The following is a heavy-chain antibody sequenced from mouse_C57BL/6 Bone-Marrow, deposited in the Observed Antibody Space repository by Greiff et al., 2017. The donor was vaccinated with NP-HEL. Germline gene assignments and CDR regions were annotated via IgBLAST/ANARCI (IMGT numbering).Heavy chain of an antibody. CDR1: GFSFNTYA. V-gene: IGHV10-1*01. Sequence: EVQLVESGGGLVQPKGSLKLSCAASGFSFNTYAMNWVRQAPGKGLEWVARIRSKSNNYATYYADSVKDRFTISRDDSESMLYPQMNNLKTEDTAMYYCVRLKGNHWYFDVWGTGTTVTVSS. CDR2: IRSKSNNYAT. D-gene: IGHD2-1*01. CDR3: VRLKGNHWYFDV. J-gene: IGHJ1*03.